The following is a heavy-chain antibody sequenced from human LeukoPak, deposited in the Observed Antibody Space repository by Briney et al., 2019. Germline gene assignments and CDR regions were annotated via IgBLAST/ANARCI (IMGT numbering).Heavy chain of an antibody. V-gene: IGHV4-34*01. J-gene: IGHJ3*02. Sequence: PSETLSLTCAVYGGSFSGYYWSWIRQPPGKGLEWIGEINHSGSTNYNPSLKSRVTISVDTSKNQFSLKLSSVTAADTAVYYCATFGYRDDAFDIWGQGTMVTVSS. CDR2: INHSGST. CDR1: GGSFSGYY. D-gene: IGHD3-10*01. CDR3: ATFGYRDDAFDI.